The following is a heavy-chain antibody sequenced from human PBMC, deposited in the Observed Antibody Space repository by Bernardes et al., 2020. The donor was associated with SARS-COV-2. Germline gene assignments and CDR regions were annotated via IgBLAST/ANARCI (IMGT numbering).Heavy chain of an antibody. CDR2: IKQDGSEK. CDR1: GFTFSNYW. V-gene: IGHV3-7*01. Sequence: GGSLRLSCAASGFTFSNYWMSWVRQAPGKGLEWVAKIKQDGSEKYYVDSVKGRFTISRDNAKNSLYLQMNSLRAEDTAVYYCARDCSWMSCGYGDFDYWGQGTLVTVSS. CDR3: ARDCSWMSCGYGDFDY. D-gene: IGHD5-12*01. J-gene: IGHJ4*02.